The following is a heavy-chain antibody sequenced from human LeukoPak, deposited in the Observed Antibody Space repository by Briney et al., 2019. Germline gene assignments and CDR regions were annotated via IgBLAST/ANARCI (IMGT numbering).Heavy chain of an antibody. CDR3: ARDPITRNGMDV. Sequence: PSQTLSLTCTVSGGSISSGDYYWSWIRQPPGKGLEWIGYIYYSGSTYYNPSLKSRVTISVDKSKNQFSLKLSSVTAADTAVYYCARDPITRNGMDVWGQGTTVTVSS. V-gene: IGHV4-30-4*01. J-gene: IGHJ6*02. CDR2: IYYSGST. CDR1: GGSISSGDYY. D-gene: IGHD1-14*01.